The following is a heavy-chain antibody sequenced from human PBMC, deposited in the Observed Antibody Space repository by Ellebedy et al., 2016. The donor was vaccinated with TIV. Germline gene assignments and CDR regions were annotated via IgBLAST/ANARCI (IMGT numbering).Heavy chain of an antibody. CDR2: IAADATNR. CDR3: AREGREEDKPFAYLDS. J-gene: IGHJ4*02. Sequence: AASVKVSCKTSGFDFDTYTIQWVRQAPGQRLEWMGWIAADATNRQYSQRFQGRVTSSRDTSANTAYMELRRLSFEDTAVYFCAREGREEDKPFAYLDSWGQGTLVTVSS. V-gene: IGHV1-3*01. D-gene: IGHD2-15*01. CDR1: GFDFDTYT.